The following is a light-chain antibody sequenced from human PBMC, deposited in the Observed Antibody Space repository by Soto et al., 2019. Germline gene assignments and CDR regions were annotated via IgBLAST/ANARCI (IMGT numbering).Light chain of an antibody. CDR2: DAS. Sequence: DIQMTQSPSSLSASVGDRVTITCQARQDISNYLNWYQQKPGKAPKLLIYDASNLETGVPSRFSGSGSVTDFTFTISSLQPEDIATYYCQQYDRLPYTFGQGTKLDIK. V-gene: IGKV1-33*01. J-gene: IGKJ2*01. CDR3: QQYDRLPYT. CDR1: QDISNY.